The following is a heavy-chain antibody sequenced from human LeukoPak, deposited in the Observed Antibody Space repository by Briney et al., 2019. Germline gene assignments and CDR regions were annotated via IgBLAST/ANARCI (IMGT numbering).Heavy chain of an antibody. CDR3: ASKGRNPLDY. Sequence: GGSLRLSCAASGFTFSSYWMHWVRQAPGKGLVWVSRINSVGSSTSSADSVKGRFTISRDNSKNTLYLQMNSLRAEDTAVYYCASKGRNPLDYWGQGTLVTVSS. D-gene: IGHD4-23*01. J-gene: IGHJ4*02. V-gene: IGHV3-74*01. CDR2: INSVGSST. CDR1: GFTFSSYW.